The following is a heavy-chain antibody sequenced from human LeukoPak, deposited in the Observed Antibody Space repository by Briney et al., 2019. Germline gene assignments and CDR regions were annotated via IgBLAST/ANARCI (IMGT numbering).Heavy chain of an antibody. V-gene: IGHV4-39*02. J-gene: IGHJ6*03. CDR2: IFYTGNT. CDR3: ARRLSTQYYMDV. Sequence: PSETLSLTCSVSGGSITSSTYYWNWIRQPPGEGLEWIGSIFYTGNTYYNPSLKSRATISVDTSRTHFSLRLTSVTAADTAVYYCARRLSTQYYMDVWGKGATVTVS. CDR1: GGSITSSTYY.